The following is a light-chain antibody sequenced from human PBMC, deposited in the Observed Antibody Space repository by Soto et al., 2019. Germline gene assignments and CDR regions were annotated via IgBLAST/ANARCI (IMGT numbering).Light chain of an antibody. CDR2: DVS. J-gene: IGLJ1*01. CDR1: SSDVGAYNS. CDR3: SSSTTSTTRV. V-gene: IGLV2-14*03. Sequence: QSVLTQPASVSGSPGQSITLSCTGTSSDVGAYNSVSWYQQHPGKAPKLIIYDVSTLPSGVSNRFSGSKSGNTASLTISGLQAEDEADYYCSSSTTSTTRVFGTGTKVTVL.